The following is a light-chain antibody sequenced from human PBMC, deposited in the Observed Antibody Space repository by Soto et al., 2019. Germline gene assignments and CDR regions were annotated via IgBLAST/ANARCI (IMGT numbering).Light chain of an antibody. CDR1: SGDVENYDL. Sequence: QSALTQPASVSGSPGQSITVSCTGTSGDVENYDLVSWYQQHPGQAPKVIIYDNYKRPSGIPDRFSASKSGTSATLAITGLQTGDEAEYNCGTWDSSLDGFVFGTGTKVTVL. J-gene: IGLJ1*01. CDR2: DNY. CDR3: GTWDSSLDGFV. V-gene: IGLV2-14*02.